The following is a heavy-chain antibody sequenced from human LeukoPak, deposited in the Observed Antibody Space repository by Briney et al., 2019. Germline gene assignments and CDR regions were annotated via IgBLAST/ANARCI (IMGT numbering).Heavy chain of an antibody. CDR2: IIPIFGTA. Sequence: SVKVSCKASGGTFSSYAISRVRQAPGQGLEWMGGIIPIFGTANYAQKFQGRVTITTDESTSTAYMELSSLRSEDTAVYYCASPERSSGYYYEYWDQGTLVTVSS. D-gene: IGHD3-22*01. CDR1: GGTFSSYA. V-gene: IGHV1-69*05. J-gene: IGHJ4*02. CDR3: ASPERSSGYYYEY.